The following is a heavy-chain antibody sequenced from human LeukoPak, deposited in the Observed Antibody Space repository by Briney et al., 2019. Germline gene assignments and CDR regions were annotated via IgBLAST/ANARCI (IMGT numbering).Heavy chain of an antibody. D-gene: IGHD3-10*01. CDR1: GFTFGDFA. CDR2: ISWNSDNI. J-gene: IGHJ3*02. Sequence: QPGRSLRLSCAASGFTFGDFAMHWVRQPPGRGLEWVSGISWNSDNIGYVDSVEGRFTISRDNAKNSLYLQMNSLRAEDTALYYCAKDLNSGSYPTDAFDMWGQGTMVTVSS. CDR3: AKDLNSGSYPTDAFDM. V-gene: IGHV3-9*01.